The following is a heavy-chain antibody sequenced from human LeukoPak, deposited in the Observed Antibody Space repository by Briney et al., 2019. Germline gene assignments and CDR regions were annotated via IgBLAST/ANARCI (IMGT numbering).Heavy chain of an antibody. J-gene: IGHJ4*02. V-gene: IGHV3-48*03. CDR2: INSGGTTT. D-gene: IGHD6-25*01. CDR1: GFTLTDYE. CDR3: ARHTYSGGKFDC. Sequence: PGGSLRLSCTASGFTLTDYEMKWVRQAPGKALEWVSYINSGGTTTYYADSVKGRFTISRDTAKSSLYLQMNSLRAEDTAVYYCARHTYSGGKFDCWGQGTLVTVS.